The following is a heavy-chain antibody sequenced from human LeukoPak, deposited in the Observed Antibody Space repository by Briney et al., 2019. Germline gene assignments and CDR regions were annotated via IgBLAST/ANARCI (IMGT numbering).Heavy chain of an antibody. CDR2: VFPRSGDT. J-gene: IGHJ1*01. Sequence: GASVKVSCKASGYTFSDYYIHWVRQAPGEGLEWVGWVFPRSGDTYYSQRFHGGVAMTTDTSINTAYMELSRLKSDDTGVYFCARPPRDLVSAAPFPFWGQGTLVTVSS. D-gene: IGHD5/OR15-5a*01. CDR1: GYTFSDYY. CDR3: ARPPRDLVSAAPFPF. V-gene: IGHV1-2*02.